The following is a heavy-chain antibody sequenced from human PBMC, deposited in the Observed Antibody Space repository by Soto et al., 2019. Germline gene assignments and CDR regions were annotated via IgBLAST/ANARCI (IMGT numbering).Heavy chain of an antibody. J-gene: IGHJ6*02. CDR1: GFTFSSYD. V-gene: IGHV3-13*01. D-gene: IGHD2-21*02. Sequence: GGSLRLSCAASGFTFSSYDMHWVRQATGKGLEWVSGIGAAGDTYYPGSVEGRFTISRENAKNSLFLQMNSLRAGDTAVYYCVSTYHNPSLRSRVTISVDTPKNQFSLKLSSVTAADTAVYYCARDGRGDYDFWSFYYIGRYYYDMVVWRQGTTVT. CDR2: IGAAGDT. CDR3: VSTYHNPSLRSRVTISVDTPKNQFSLKLSSVTAADTAVYYCARDGRGDYDFWSFYYIGRYYYDMVV.